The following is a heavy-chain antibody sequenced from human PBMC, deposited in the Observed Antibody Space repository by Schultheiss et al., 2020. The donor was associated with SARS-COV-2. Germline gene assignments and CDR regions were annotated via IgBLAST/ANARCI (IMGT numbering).Heavy chain of an antibody. V-gene: IGHV4-59*01. CDR2: IYYSGST. CDR1: GGSISSYY. D-gene: IGHD6-19*01. CDR3: ASRWYSSGWYWRY. J-gene: IGHJ4*02. Sequence: SETLSLTCTVSGGSISSYYWSWIRQPPGKGLEWIGYIYYSGSTNYNPSLKSRVTMSVDTSKNQFSLKLSSVTAADTAVYYCASRWYSSGWYWRYWGQGTLVTVSS.